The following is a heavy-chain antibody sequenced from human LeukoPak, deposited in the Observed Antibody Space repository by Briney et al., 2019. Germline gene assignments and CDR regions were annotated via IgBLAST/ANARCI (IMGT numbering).Heavy chain of an antibody. D-gene: IGHD1-26*01. J-gene: IGHJ4*02. V-gene: IGHV4-59*08. Sequence: SETLSLTCTVSGGSISSYYWSWIRQPPGKGLERIGYIYYSGSTNYNPSLKSRVTISVDTSKNQFSLKLSSVTAADTAVYYCAREGYSGSYPFDYWGQGTLVTVSS. CDR3: AREGYSGSYPFDY. CDR2: IYYSGST. CDR1: GGSISSYY.